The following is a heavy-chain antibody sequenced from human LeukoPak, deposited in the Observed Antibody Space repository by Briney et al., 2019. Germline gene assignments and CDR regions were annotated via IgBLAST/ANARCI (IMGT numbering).Heavy chain of an antibody. CDR1: GYSFTSYW. D-gene: IGHD3-10*01. CDR3: ATLVGYGSFFDY. J-gene: IGHJ4*02. CDR2: IYPGDSDT. Sequence: GAYLKISCKGSGYSFTSYWIGWVRHVPGKGLEYMGIIYPGDSDTRYSPSFQGQVTISADKSISTAYLQWSSLKASDTAMYYCATLVGYGSFFDYWGQGTLVTVSS. V-gene: IGHV5-51*01.